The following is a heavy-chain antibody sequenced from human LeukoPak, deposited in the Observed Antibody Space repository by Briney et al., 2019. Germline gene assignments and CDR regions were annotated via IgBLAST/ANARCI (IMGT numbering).Heavy chain of an antibody. V-gene: IGHV5-51*01. CDR1: GCSFSNFW. Sequence: GESLQISSKASGCSFSNFWIGWVRQMPGKGLDWMGIIYPGDSDTTYSPSFQGQVSISADKSISTAYLQWSSLRASDTALYYCTRRYGGNFDYWGQGTLVTVSS. D-gene: IGHD4-23*01. J-gene: IGHJ4*02. CDR3: TRRYGGNFDY. CDR2: IYPGDSDT.